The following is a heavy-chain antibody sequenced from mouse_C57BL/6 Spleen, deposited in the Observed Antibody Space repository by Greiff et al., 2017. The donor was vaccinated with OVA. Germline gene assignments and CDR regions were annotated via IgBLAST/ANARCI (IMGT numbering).Heavy chain of an antibody. CDR1: GFTFSSYA. V-gene: IGHV5-4*01. J-gene: IGHJ4*01. D-gene: IGHD2-4*01. CDR2: ISDGGSYT. Sequence: DVHLVESGGGLVKPGGSLKLSCAASGFTFSSYAMSWVRQTPEKRLEWVATISDGGSYTYYPDNVKGRFTISRDNAKNNLYLQMSHLKSEDTAMYYCARGYDYDPGYAMDYWGQGTSVTVSS. CDR3: ARGYDYDPGYAMDY.